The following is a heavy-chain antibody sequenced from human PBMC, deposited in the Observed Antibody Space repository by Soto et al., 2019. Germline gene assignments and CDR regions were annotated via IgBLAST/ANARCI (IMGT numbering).Heavy chain of an antibody. CDR1: GFTFSSYS. Sequence: GGSLRLSCAASGFTFSSYSMNWVRQAPGKGLEWVSSISSSSSYIYYADSVKGRFTISRDNAKNSLYLQMNSLRAEDTAVYYCARDSPKIPHDYWGQGTLATVSS. J-gene: IGHJ4*02. V-gene: IGHV3-21*01. D-gene: IGHD2-2*02. CDR3: ARDSPKIPHDY. CDR2: ISSSSSYI.